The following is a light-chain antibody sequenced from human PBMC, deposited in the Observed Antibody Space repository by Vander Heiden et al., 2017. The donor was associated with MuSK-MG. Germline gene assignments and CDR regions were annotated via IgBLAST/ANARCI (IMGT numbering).Light chain of an antibody. CDR1: QSISTY. J-gene: IGKJ5*01. V-gene: IGKV1-39*01. Sequence: DIQMTQSPSSLSASVGDRVTITCRASQSISTYLNWYQQKPGKAPKILLHGASSLQSGVPSRFSGSGSGTDFTLTISSLQPEDFATYYCQQSYSAPFTFGQRTRLEIK. CDR2: GAS. CDR3: QQSYSAPFT.